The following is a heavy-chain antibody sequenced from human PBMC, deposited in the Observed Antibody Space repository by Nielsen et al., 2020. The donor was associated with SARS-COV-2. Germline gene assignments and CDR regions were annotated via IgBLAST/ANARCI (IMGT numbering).Heavy chain of an antibody. CDR3: ARGRIVVVITTFWDDAFDI. V-gene: IGHV3-73*01. CDR1: GFTFSGSA. D-gene: IGHD3-22*01. Sequence: GGSLRLSCAASGFTFSGSAMHWVRQASGKGLEWVGRIRSKANSYATAYAASVKGRFTISRDDSKNTAYLQMNSLKTEDTAVYYCARGRIVVVITTFWDDAFDIWGQGTMVTVSS. CDR2: IRSKANSYAT. J-gene: IGHJ3*02.